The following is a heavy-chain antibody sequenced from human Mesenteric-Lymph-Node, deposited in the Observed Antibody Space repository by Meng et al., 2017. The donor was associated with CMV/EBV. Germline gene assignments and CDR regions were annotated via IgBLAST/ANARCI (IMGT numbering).Heavy chain of an antibody. CDR3: ARTSRVVVAANIVGAYNNWFDP. Sequence: SETLSLTCTVSGGSISSYYWSWIRQPPGKGLEWIGYIYYSGSTNYNPSLKSRVTISLDTSKNQFSLKLSSMTAADTAVYYCARTSRVVVAANIVGAYNNWFDPWGQGTLVTVSS. J-gene: IGHJ5*02. D-gene: IGHD2-15*01. CDR2: IYYSGST. V-gene: IGHV4-59*01. CDR1: GGSISSYY.